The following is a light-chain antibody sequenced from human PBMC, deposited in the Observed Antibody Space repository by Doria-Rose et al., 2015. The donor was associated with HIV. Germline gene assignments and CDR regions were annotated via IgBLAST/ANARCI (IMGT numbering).Light chain of an antibody. CDR1: QSFSSTY. CDR3: HQYGTSWT. Sequence: EIVLTQSPGTLSLSPGERATLSCRASQSFSSTYLAWYQQRPGQAPSLLIYVGSTRATGIPDRFSASGSGADFTLTINGLEPEDFALYYCHQYGTSWTFGQGTKVEI. CDR2: VGS. V-gene: IGKV3-20*01. J-gene: IGKJ1*01.